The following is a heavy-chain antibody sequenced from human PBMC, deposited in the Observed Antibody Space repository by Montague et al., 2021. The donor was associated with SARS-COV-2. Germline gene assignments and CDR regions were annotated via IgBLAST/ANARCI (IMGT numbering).Heavy chain of an antibody. V-gene: IGHV3-53*01. CDR2: ISSGGST. Sequence: SLRLSCAASGFTVSSNYMSWVRQAPGKGLEWVSVISSGGSTYYADSVKGRFTIYRDNSKNTLYLHMNSLRAEDTAVYYCARIPYVDVIWGQGTLVTVSS. CDR1: GFTVSSNY. D-gene: IGHD2-21*01. J-gene: IGHJ4*02. CDR3: ARIPYVDVI.